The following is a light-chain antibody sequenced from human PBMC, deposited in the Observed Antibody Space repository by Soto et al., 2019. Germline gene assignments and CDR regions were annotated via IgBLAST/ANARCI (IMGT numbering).Light chain of an antibody. J-gene: IGLJ1*01. CDR1: SSDVGGYNY. Sequence: QSALTQPASVSGSPGQSITISCTGTSSDVGGYNYVSWYQQHPGKAPKLIIYDVSNRPSGVSNRFSGSKSGNTASLTISGLQDEDEADYYCSSYTSSSTRGVFGTGTKLTVL. V-gene: IGLV2-14*01. CDR2: DVS. CDR3: SSYTSSSTRGV.